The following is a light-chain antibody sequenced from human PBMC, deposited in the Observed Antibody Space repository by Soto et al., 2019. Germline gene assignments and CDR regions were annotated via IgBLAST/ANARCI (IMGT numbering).Light chain of an antibody. V-gene: IGKV1-5*03. J-gene: IGKJ1*01. Sequence: DIQMTQSPSTLSASVGRRVTITCRASQSISSWLAWYQQKPGKAPKLLIYKASSLESGVPSRFSGSGSGTEFTLTITSLQPDDFATYYCQHYNSYETFGQGTKVDIK. CDR3: QHYNSYET. CDR2: KAS. CDR1: QSISSW.